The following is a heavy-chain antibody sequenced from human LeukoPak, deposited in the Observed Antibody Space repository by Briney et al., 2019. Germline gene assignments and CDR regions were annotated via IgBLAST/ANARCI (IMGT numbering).Heavy chain of an antibody. CDR2: ISYDGRYK. V-gene: IGHV3-30*04. J-gene: IGHJ6*02. D-gene: IGHD2-15*01. CDR1: GFTFTTFA. Sequence: GGSLRLSCAASGFTFTTFAMHWVRQAPGKGLEWVADISYDGRYKQYADSVKGRFTISRDNSKNTLYVQMDSLREEDTAVYYCARRDCYGGSRSREVAMDVWGQGTTVTVSS. CDR3: ARRDCYGGSRSREVAMDV.